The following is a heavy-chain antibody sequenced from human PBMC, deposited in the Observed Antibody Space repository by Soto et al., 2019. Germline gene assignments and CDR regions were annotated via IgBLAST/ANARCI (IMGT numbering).Heavy chain of an antibody. V-gene: IGHV1-69*02. CDR3: ALRTGNWNPLAD. Sequence: QVQLVQPGAEVEKPGSSVKVSCKASGGTTSSYTISWVRQAPGQGLEWMGNIVPMIDKIDYAQKFQGRVTITAVKSTRTVYMELSSLRSEDTAVYFCALRTGNWNPLADWGQGTLVTVSS. J-gene: IGHJ4*02. CDR2: IVPMIDKI. D-gene: IGHD1-1*01. CDR1: GGTTSSYT.